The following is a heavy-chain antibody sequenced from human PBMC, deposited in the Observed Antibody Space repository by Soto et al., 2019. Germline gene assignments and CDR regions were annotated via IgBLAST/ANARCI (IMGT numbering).Heavy chain of an antibody. J-gene: IGHJ4*02. CDR1: GGSISSYY. D-gene: IGHD4-17*01. Sequence: PSETLSLTCTVSGGSISSYYWSWIRQPPGKGLEWIGYIYYSGSTNYNPSLKSRVTISVDTSKNQFFLKLSSVTAADTAVYYCARLVDYGDHRHDYWGQGTLVTVSS. CDR2: IYYSGST. CDR3: ARLVDYGDHRHDY. V-gene: IGHV4-59*08.